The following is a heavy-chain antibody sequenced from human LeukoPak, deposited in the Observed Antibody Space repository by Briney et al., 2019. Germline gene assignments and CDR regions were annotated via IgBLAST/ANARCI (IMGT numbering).Heavy chain of an antibody. CDR3: AKVGSSGWYYYYMDV. CDR1: GFTFSSYG. CDR2: ISGSGGST. V-gene: IGHV3-23*01. D-gene: IGHD6-19*01. Sequence: GGSLRLSCAASGFTFSSYGMSWVRQAPGEGLEWVSAISGSGGSTYYADSVKGRFTISRDNSKNTLYLQMNSLRAEDTAVYYCAKVGSSGWYYYYMDVWGKGTTVTISS. J-gene: IGHJ6*03.